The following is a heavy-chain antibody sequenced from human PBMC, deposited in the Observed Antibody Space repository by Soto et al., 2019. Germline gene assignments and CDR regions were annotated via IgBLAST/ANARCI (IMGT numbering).Heavy chain of an antibody. D-gene: IGHD6-13*01. CDR3: AKDRRTSWYYYYAMDV. V-gene: IGHV3-23*01. J-gene: IGHJ6*02. CDR2: ISGSGGDT. CDR1: GFTFSSYA. Sequence: GGSLRLSCAASGFTFSSYAMTWVRQAPEKGLEWVSSISGSGGDTYYADSVKGRFTISRDNSKNTLFLQMNSLRAGDSAVYYCAKDRRTSWYYYYAMDVWGQGTTVTVSS.